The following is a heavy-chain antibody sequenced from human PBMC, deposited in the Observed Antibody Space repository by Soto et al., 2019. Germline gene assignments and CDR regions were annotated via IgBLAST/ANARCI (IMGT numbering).Heavy chain of an antibody. J-gene: IGHJ4*02. CDR3: TRSLAIDFDS. Sequence: GGSLRLSCSASGFNFGAYAMSWFRQPPGKGLEWVGFIRRKAYGGTTDYAASVKGRFTISRDDSKSIAYLQMNSLKIEDTAVYYCTRSLAIDFDSWGQGTLVTVSS. V-gene: IGHV3-49*03. CDR1: GFNFGAYA. CDR2: IRRKAYGGTT.